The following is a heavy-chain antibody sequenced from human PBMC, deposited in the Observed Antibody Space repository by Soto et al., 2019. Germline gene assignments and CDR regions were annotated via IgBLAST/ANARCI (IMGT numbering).Heavy chain of an antibody. CDR2: IWNDGSNK. J-gene: IGHJ4*02. Sequence: QVQLVEAGGGVVQPGRSLRISCAASGFNFSSYGMHWVRQAPGKGLEWVTVIWNDGSNKYYADSVKGRFTVSRDNSKNTLYLQMDSLRAEDTALYYCARVRDHYGSGSRGFFDYWGQGTRVSVSS. D-gene: IGHD3-10*01. CDR1: GFNFSSYG. CDR3: ARVRDHYGSGSRGFFDY. V-gene: IGHV3-33*08.